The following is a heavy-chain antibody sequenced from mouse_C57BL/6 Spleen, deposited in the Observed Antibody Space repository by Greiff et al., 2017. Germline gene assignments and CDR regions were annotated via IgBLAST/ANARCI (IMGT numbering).Heavy chain of an antibody. J-gene: IGHJ4*01. D-gene: IGHD3-2*02. Sequence: EVNLVESGRGLVQPGGSLSLSCAASGFTFTDYYMSWVRQPPGKALEWLGFIRNKANGYTTEYSSSVKGRFTISRDNSQSMLHLQMNALRAEDSATYYCARDRQLRLQAMDYWGQGTSVTVSS. CDR3: ARDRQLRLQAMDY. CDR2: IRNKANGYTT. V-gene: IGHV7-3*01. CDR1: GFTFTDYY.